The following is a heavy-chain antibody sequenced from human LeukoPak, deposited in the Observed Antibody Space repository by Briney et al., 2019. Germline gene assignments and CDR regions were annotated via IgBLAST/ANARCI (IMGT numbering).Heavy chain of an antibody. CDR1: GFTFSAYF. CDR2: ISSNEYDT. D-gene: IGHD2/OR15-2a*01. CDR3: VKDLNRTWSFDY. V-gene: IGHV3-64D*06. Sequence: PGGSLRLSCSASGFTFSAYFMHWVRQAPGKGLEYVSSISSNEYDTYYADSVKGRFTISRDNSKNTLFLQMSSLRAEDTAVYYCVKDLNRTWSFDYWGQGTLVTVSS. J-gene: IGHJ4*02.